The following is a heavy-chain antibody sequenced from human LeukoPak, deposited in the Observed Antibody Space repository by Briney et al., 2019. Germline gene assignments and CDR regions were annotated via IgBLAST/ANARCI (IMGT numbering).Heavy chain of an antibody. CDR2: INHSGST. CDR1: GGSFSGYY. J-gene: IGHJ5*02. Sequence: SETLSLTCAVYGGSFSGYYWSWIRQPPGKGLEWIGEINHSGSTNYNPSLKSRVTISVDTSKNQFSLKLSSVTAADTAVYYCARDLLIYCSGGSCYSHWFDPWGQGTLVTVSS. D-gene: IGHD2-15*01. V-gene: IGHV4-34*01. CDR3: ARDLLIYCSGGSCYSHWFDP.